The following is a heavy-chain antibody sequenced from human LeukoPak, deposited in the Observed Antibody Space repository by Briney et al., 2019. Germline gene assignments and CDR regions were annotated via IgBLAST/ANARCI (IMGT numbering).Heavy chain of an antibody. V-gene: IGHV1-8*01. D-gene: IGHD1-26*01. Sequence: ASVMVSCKASGYTFTSYDINWVRQATGQGLEWMGWMNHNSGNTGYAQKFQGRVTMTRNTSISTAYMELSSLRSEDTAVYYCARVSGATILYYYYYYMDVWGKGTTVTVSS. CDR3: ARVSGATILYYYYYYMDV. CDR2: MNHNSGNT. J-gene: IGHJ6*03. CDR1: GYTFTSYD.